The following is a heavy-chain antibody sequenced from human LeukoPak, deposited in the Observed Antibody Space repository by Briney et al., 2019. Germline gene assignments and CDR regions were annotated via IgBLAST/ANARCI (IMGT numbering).Heavy chain of an antibody. CDR3: ARSPRVSIAAAGYNYYYYYMDV. CDR1: GGTFSSYA. Sequence: SVKVSCKASGGTFSSYAISWVRQAPGQGLEWMGGIIPIFGTANYAQKFQGRVTITTDESTSTAYMELSSLRSEDTAAYYCARSPRVSIAAAGYNYYYYYMDVWGKGTTVTVSS. V-gene: IGHV1-69*05. J-gene: IGHJ6*03. CDR2: IIPIFGTA. D-gene: IGHD6-13*01.